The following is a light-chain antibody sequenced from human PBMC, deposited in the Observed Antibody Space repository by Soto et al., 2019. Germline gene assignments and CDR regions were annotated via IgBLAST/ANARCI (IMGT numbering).Light chain of an antibody. V-gene: IGKV3-15*01. CDR1: QSVSSN. CDR3: QQYNSWPPYT. Sequence: EVVMTQSPATVSVSPGERATLSCRASQSVSSNLAWYLQKPGQAPRLLIYGASTRATGTPARFSGSGSGTEFTLTISSLQSEDFAVYYCQQYNSWPPYTFGQGTKVDIK. J-gene: IGKJ2*01. CDR2: GAS.